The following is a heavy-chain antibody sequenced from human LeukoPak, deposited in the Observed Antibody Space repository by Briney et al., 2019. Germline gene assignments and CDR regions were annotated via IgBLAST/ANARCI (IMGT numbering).Heavy chain of an antibody. CDR1: GGTFSSYA. D-gene: IGHD3-22*01. J-gene: IGHJ3*02. CDR2: IIPIFGTA. Sequence: ASVKVSCKASGGTFSSYAISWVRQAPGQGLEWMGGIIPIFGTANYAQKFQGRVTITADESTSTAYMELSSLRSEDTAVYYCARESGYHDAFDIWGQGTMVTVSS. V-gene: IGHV1-69*13. CDR3: ARESGYHDAFDI.